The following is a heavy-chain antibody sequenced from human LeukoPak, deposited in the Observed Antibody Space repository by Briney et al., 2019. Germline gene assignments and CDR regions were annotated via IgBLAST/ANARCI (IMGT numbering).Heavy chain of an antibody. V-gene: IGHV3-30*18. CDR1: GFTFSSYG. CDR2: TSYDGSNK. Sequence: QPGRSLRLSCAASGFTFSSYGMHWVRQAPGKGLEWVAVTSYDGSNKYYADSVKGRFTISRDNSKNTLYLQMNSLRAEDTAVYYSAKDRDWYHFDYWGQGTLVTVSS. J-gene: IGHJ4*02. CDR3: AKDRDWYHFDY. D-gene: IGHD5-24*01.